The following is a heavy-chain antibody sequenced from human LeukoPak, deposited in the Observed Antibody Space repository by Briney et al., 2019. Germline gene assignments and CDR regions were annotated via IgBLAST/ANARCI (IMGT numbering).Heavy chain of an antibody. CDR3: ARVSVVPAGFDP. CDR2: INPNSGGT. V-gene: IGHV1-2*02. Sequence: VASAKVSCKASGYTFTGYYMHWVRQAPGQGLEWMGWINPNSGGTNYAQKFQGRVTMTRDTSISTAYMELSRLRSDDTAVYYCARVSVVPAGFDPWGQGTLVTVSS. J-gene: IGHJ5*02. D-gene: IGHD2-2*01. CDR1: GYTFTGYY.